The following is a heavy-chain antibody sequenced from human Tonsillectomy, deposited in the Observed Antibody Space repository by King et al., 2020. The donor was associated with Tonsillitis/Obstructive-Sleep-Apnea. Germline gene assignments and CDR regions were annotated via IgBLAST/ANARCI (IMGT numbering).Heavy chain of an antibody. V-gene: IGHV4-59*11. CDR3: ARDMVLEAGGDAFDI. D-gene: IGHD2-8*01. Sequence: QLQESGPGLVKPSETLSLTCTVSGGSISSHYWSWIRQPPGKGLEWIGYIYYSGSTNYNPTLKSRVTISVDTSKNQFSLKLSSVTAADTAVYYCARDMVLEAGGDAFDIWGQGTMVTVSS. CDR2: IYYSGST. J-gene: IGHJ3*02. CDR1: GGSISSHY.